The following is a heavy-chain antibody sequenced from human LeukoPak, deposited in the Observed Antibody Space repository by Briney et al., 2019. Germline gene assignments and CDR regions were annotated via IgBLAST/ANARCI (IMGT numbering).Heavy chain of an antibody. CDR1: GGTFSSYA. J-gene: IGHJ4*02. D-gene: IGHD5-18*01. CDR3: ARERIQLWSHFDY. V-gene: IGHV1-69*04. CDR2: IIPIFGIA. Sequence: ASVHVSCKACGGTFSSYAMSWVRQAPGQELEWMGRIIPIFGIANYAQKFQGRVTITADKSTSTAYMELSSLRSEDTAVYYCARERIQLWSHFDYWGQGTLVTVFS.